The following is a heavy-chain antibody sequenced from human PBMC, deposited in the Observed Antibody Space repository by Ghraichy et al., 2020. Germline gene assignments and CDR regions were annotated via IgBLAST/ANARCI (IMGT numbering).Heavy chain of an antibody. CDR3: VTMGESCSGGGCYGTGNW. CDR1: GFIFSTYT. Sequence: GGSLRLSCAASGFIFSTYTMNWVRQAPGKGLEWVSHISSDSNSIYYADSVKSRFTISRDNAKNSLYLQMNSLRDVDTAVYYCVTMGESCSGGGCYGTGNWWGQGTLVTVSS. V-gene: IGHV3-48*02. D-gene: IGHD2-15*01. J-gene: IGHJ4*02. CDR2: ISSDSNSI.